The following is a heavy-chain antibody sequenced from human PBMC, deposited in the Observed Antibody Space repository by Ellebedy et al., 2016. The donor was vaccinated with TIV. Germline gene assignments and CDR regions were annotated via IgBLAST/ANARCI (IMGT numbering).Heavy chain of an antibody. CDR3: ARDLDKSSGWYGGAGY. CDR1: GFSFNSYA. CDR2: ISYDGSSK. V-gene: IGHV3-30-3*01. J-gene: IGHJ4*02. D-gene: IGHD6-19*01. Sequence: PGGSLRLSCAASGFSFNSYAMHWVRQAPGKGLEWVAVISYDGSSKYYADSVKGRFTISRDNSMTTLYRQMNSLRAEDTAVYYCARDLDKSSGWYGGAGYWGQGTLVTVSS.